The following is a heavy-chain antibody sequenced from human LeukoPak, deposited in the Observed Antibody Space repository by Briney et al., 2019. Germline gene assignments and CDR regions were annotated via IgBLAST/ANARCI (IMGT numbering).Heavy chain of an antibody. D-gene: IGHD6-13*01. V-gene: IGHV3-21*01. CDR1: GFTFSSYS. Sequence: GGSLRLSCAASGFTFSSYSMNWVRQAPGKGLEWVSSISSSSSYIYYADSVKGRFTISRDNAKNSLYLQMNSLRAEDTAVYYCARDWLYSPSSERYWGQGTLVTVSS. J-gene: IGHJ4*02. CDR3: ARDWLYSPSSERY. CDR2: ISSSSSYI.